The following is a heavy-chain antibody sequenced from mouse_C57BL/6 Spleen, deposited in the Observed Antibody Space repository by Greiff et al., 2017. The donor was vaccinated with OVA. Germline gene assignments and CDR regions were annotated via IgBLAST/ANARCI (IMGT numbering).Heavy chain of an antibody. Sequence: EVQLQQSGAELVQPGASVKLSCTASGFNIQYYYMHWVQQSTEQGLEWIGRIDPEDGETKSAPKFQGKANITEDTSSNTAYLQLSSLTSEDTAVYYCARPRYGNYRYYAMDYWGQGTSVTVSS. CDR1: GFNIQYYY. J-gene: IGHJ4*01. CDR2: IDPEDGET. D-gene: IGHD2-1*01. V-gene: IGHV14-2*01. CDR3: ARPRYGNYRYYAMDY.